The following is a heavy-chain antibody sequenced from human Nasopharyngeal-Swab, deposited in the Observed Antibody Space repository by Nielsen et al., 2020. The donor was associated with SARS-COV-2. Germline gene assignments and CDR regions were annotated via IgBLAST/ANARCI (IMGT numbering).Heavy chain of an antibody. CDR2: ISGSGDNR. D-gene: IGHD1-26*01. J-gene: IGHJ4*02. CDR3: AKEGIVGGSPLLVCFDC. Sequence: GESLKISCATSEFTFSSYAMSWVRQVPGKGLEWVSGISGSGDNRYYAASVKGRFTISRDNSKNTLYLQMNSLRAEDTAVYYCAKEGIVGGSPLLVCFDCWGQGTLVTVSS. V-gene: IGHV3-23*01. CDR1: EFTFSSYA.